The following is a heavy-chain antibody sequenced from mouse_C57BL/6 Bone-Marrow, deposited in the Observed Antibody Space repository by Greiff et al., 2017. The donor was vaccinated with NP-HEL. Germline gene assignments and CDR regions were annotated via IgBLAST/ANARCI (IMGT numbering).Heavy chain of an antibody. CDR1: GFNIKDDY. Sequence: VQLQQSGAELVRPGASVKLSCTASGFNIKDDYMHWVKQRPEQGLEWIGWIDPENGDTEYASKFQGKATITADTSSNTACLQLSSLTSEDTAVYYCTTDLWFAYWGQGTLVTVSA. V-gene: IGHV14-4*01. J-gene: IGHJ3*01. CDR2: IDPENGDT. CDR3: TTDLWFAY.